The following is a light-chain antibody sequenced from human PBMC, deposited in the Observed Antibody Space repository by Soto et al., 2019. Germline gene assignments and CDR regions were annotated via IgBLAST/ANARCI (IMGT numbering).Light chain of an antibody. CDR3: QQYHNWPPKYT. Sequence: EIVMTQSPASLSVSPGDGATLCCRASQSVASNVAWYQQKPGQGPRLLIHGASTRAAGVPARFSGSGSGTDFILTISSLQSEDFAVYYCQQYHNWPPKYTFCQGTKLQIK. CDR1: QSVASN. J-gene: IGKJ2*01. CDR2: GAS. V-gene: IGKV3-15*01.